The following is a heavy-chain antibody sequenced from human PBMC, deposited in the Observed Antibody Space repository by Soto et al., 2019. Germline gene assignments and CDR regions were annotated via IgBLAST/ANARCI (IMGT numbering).Heavy chain of an antibody. CDR3: ARGPDYGDISGAFEI. V-gene: IGHV3-21*01. CDR1: GFTFSSYS. J-gene: IGHJ3*02. CDR2: ISSSSSYI. Sequence: EVQLVESGGGLVKPGGSLRLSCAASGFTFSSYSMNWVRQAPGKGLEWVSSISSSSSYIYYADSVKGRFTISRDNAKNSLYLQMNSLRAEDTAVYYCARGPDYGDISGAFEIWGQGTMVTVSS. D-gene: IGHD4-17*01.